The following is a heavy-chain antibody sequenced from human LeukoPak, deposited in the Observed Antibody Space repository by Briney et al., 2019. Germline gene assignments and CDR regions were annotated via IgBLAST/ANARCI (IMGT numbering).Heavy chain of an antibody. V-gene: IGHV3-23*01. J-gene: IGHJ6*03. CDR3: AKTLRSAYSSGWYSYYYYMDV. CDR2: ISGSGGST. CDR1: GFTFSSYA. Sequence: GGSLRLSCAASGFTFSSYAMSWVRQAPGKGLEWVSAISGSGGSTYYADSVKGRFTISRDNSKNTLYLQMNSLRAEDTVVYYCAKTLRSAYSSGWYSYYYYMDVWGKGTTVTVSS. D-gene: IGHD6-19*01.